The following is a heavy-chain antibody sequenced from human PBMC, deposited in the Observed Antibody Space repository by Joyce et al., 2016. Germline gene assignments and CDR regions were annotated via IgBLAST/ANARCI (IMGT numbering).Heavy chain of an antibody. Sequence: EVQLVESGGALVQPGGFLTLSCAASGFAFSSYWMTWVRQTPEKGLEFVANMNEEGSTRNLAASVRGRFTISRDNAQESLFLQMNNLRVDDSAVYYCARDPGYSAFDYWGQGALVTVSS. CDR1: GFAFSSYW. J-gene: IGHJ4*02. CDR3: ARDPGYSAFDY. V-gene: IGHV3-7*04. D-gene: IGHD5-18*01. CDR2: MNEEGSTR.